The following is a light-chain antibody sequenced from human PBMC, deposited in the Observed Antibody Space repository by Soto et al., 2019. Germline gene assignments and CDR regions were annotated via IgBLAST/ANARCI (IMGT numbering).Light chain of an antibody. CDR3: QQYNTYWT. CDR1: HTISNW. Sequence: DIQMTQSPSTLSASVGDRVTITCRASHTISNWLAWYQQKPGKAPKLLIYKASTLESGVPSRFSGSGSGTEFTLTISSLQPDDFATYYCQQYNTYWTFGQGTKVDIK. V-gene: IGKV1-5*03. J-gene: IGKJ1*01. CDR2: KAS.